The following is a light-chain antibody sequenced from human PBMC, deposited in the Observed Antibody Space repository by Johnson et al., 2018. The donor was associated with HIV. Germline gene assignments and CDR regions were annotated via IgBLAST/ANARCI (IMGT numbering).Light chain of an antibody. CDR3: GTWDSSLSAGV. CDR2: DNN. Sequence: QSALTQPPSVSAAPGQKVTISCSGSSSNIANIYVSWYQQLPGTAPKLLIYDNNNRPSGIPDRFSGSKSGTSATLGITGLQTGDEADYYCGTWDSSLSAGVFGTGTKVTVL. CDR1: SSNIANIY. J-gene: IGLJ1*01. V-gene: IGLV1-51*01.